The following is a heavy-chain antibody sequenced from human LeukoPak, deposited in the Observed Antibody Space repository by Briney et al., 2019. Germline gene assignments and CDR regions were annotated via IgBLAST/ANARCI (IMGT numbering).Heavy chain of an antibody. CDR3: ITELAVAEPGKIDY. CDR2: IKSKTDGGTT. V-gene: IGHV3-15*01. D-gene: IGHD6-19*01. J-gene: IGHJ4*02. CDR1: GFTFSNAW. Sequence: GGSLRLSCAASGFTFSNAWMSWVCQAPGKGLEWVGRIKSKTDGGTTDYAAPVKGRFTISRDDSKNTLYLQMNSLKTEDTAVYYCITELAVAEPGKIDYWGQGTLVTVSS.